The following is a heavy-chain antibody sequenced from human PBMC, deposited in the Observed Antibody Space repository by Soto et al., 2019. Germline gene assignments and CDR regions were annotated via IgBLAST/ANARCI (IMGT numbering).Heavy chain of an antibody. D-gene: IGHD1-26*01. V-gene: IGHV3-7*03. Sequence: LRLSFAASGFTFSSYWMSWVRQSPGKWLEWVANIKQDGSEKYYVDSVKGRFTISRDNAKNSLYLQMNSLRAEDAAVYYCARGGSRSGSNPYYYYGMDVWGQGTTDTVSS. CDR3: ARGGSRSGSNPYYYYGMDV. J-gene: IGHJ6*02. CDR1: GFTFSSYW. CDR2: IKQDGSEK.